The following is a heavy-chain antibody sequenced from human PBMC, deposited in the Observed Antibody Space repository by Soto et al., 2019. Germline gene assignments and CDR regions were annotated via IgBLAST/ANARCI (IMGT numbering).Heavy chain of an antibody. J-gene: IGHJ4*02. V-gene: IGHV4-59*01. CDR3: ARGYDILTGYYTSYGFFDY. Sequence: SETLSLTCTVSGGSISSYYWSWIRQPPGKGLEWIGYIYYSGSTNYNPSLKSRVTISVDTSKNQFSLKLSSVTAADTAVYYCARGYDILTGYYTSYGFFDYWGQGTLVTVSS. CDR1: GGSISSYY. D-gene: IGHD3-9*01. CDR2: IYYSGST.